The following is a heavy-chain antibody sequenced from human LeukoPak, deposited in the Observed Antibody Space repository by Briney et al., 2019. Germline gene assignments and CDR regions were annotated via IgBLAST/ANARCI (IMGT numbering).Heavy chain of an antibody. V-gene: IGHV3-23*01. D-gene: IGHD3-10*01. CDR3: ARDGSPLYGSRTFFDY. Sequence: PGGSLRLSCAASGFTFSSYAMSWVRQAPGKGLEWVSAISGSGGSTYYADSVKGRFTISRDNSKNTLYLQMNSLRAEDTAVYYCARDGSPLYGSRTFFDYWGQGTLVTVSS. J-gene: IGHJ4*02. CDR2: ISGSGGST. CDR1: GFTFSSYA.